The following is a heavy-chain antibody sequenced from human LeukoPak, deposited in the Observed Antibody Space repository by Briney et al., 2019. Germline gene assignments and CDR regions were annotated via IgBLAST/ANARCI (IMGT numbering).Heavy chain of an antibody. CDR3: ARETRSYYFLNMDV. Sequence: PGGSLRLSCAASGFTFSSYTMNWVRQAPGKGLEWVSSISTSSSYIYYADSVKGRFTISRDNAKNSLYLQMNSLRAEDTAVYYCARETRSYYFLNMDVWGKGTTVTVSS. D-gene: IGHD1-26*01. CDR2: ISTSSSYI. CDR1: GFTFSSYT. J-gene: IGHJ6*03. V-gene: IGHV3-21*01.